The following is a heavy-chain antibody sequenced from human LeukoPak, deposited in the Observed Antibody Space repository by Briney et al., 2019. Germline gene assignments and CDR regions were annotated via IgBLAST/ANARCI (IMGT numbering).Heavy chain of an antibody. CDR3: ARVYCSSTSCLFPDAFDV. CDR1: GDSIGRGAYY. CDR2: IYYSGST. Sequence: SQTLSLTCTVSGDSIGRGAYYWSWIRQLPGKGLEWIGNIYYSGSTYYSPSLKSRLIMSVDTSKNQFSVNLTSVTAADTAMYYSARVYCSSTSCLFPDAFDVWGQGTTVVVSS. D-gene: IGHD2-2*01. J-gene: IGHJ3*01. V-gene: IGHV4-31*03.